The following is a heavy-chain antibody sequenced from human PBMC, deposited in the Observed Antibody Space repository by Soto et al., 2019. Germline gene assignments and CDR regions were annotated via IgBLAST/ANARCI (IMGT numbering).Heavy chain of an antibody. J-gene: IGHJ3*01. D-gene: IGHD2-8*02. Sequence: QAQLVQSATEVKRPGASVKVSCKASGFSIKNYGITWVRLAPGQGLEWMGWISAVNGDTIFAQKFQGRVSMTTDTAASTAYMELRGLKSDDTALYYCARAGGSGVLNAFDVWGHGTMVADS. CDR2: ISAVNGDT. CDR1: GFSIKNYG. V-gene: IGHV1-18*01. CDR3: ARAGGSGVLNAFDV.